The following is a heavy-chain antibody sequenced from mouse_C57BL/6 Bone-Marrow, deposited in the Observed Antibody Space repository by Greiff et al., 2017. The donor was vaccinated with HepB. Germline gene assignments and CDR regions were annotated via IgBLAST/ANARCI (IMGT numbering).Heavy chain of an antibody. D-gene: IGHD2-14*01. J-gene: IGHJ2*01. CDR1: GFTFSDYY. Sequence: EVQVVESEGGLVQPGSSMKLSCTASGFTFSDYYMAWVRQVPEKGLEWVANINYDGSSTYYLDSLKSRFIISRDNAKNILYLQMSSLKSEDTATYYCARDLGYYFDYWGQGTTLTVSS. V-gene: IGHV5-16*01. CDR3: ARDLGYYFDY. CDR2: INYDGSST.